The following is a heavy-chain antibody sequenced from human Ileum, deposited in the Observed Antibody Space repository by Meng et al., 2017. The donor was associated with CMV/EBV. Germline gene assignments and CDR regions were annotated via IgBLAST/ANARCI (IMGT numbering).Heavy chain of an antibody. CDR3: ARIPRGGTYESYYFDL. V-gene: IGHV4-39*07. D-gene: IGHD5-12*01. CDR2: IYNSGHS. Sequence: PHLQEPGPGRVKPSEPLYLTCNVSSDSSSSVAYYWAWLRQPPGKGLEWVGRIYNSGHSYYNPSLETRVTILIVTSKKHFSLKLHSVTAADTAMYYCARIPRGGTYESYYFDLWGQGTLVTVSS. CDR1: SDSSSSVAYY. J-gene: IGHJ4*02.